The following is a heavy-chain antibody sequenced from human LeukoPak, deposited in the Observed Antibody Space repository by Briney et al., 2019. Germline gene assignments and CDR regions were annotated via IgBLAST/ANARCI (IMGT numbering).Heavy chain of an antibody. CDR3: ARGSSSPPGAFDI. D-gene: IGHD1-26*01. CDR2: IYSGGST. Sequence: GGSLRLSCAASGFTVSSNYMSWVRQAPGKGLEWGSVIYSGGSTYYADSVKGRFTISRDNSKNTLYLQMNSLRAEDTAVYYCARGSSSPPGAFDIWGQGTMVTVSS. CDR1: GFTVSSNY. V-gene: IGHV3-53*01. J-gene: IGHJ3*02.